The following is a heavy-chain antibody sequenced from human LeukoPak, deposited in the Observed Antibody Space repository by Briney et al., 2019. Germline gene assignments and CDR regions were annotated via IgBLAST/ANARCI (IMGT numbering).Heavy chain of an antibody. CDR2: INAYNGDT. Sequence: GASVKVSCKASGYIFTNYGISWVRQAPGQGLEWMGWINAYNGDTNYAQKLQGRVTMTTDTSRSTAYMELRSLRSDDTAMYYCARDRGTGWYTDYWGQGTLVTVSS. J-gene: IGHJ4*02. D-gene: IGHD6-19*01. V-gene: IGHV1-18*01. CDR1: GYIFTNYG. CDR3: ARDRGTGWYTDY.